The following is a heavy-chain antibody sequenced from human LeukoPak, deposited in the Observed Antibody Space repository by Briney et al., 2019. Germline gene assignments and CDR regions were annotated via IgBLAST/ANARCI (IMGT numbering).Heavy chain of an antibody. D-gene: IGHD1-26*01. Sequence: PGGSLRLSCVASGFTFSSYEMNWVRQAPGKGLEWVSYISSSGNSIFYADFVKGRFTISRDNSKYTLYLQMNSLRVEDTAVYYCAKRGGNYRGFDYWGQGTLVTVSS. CDR1: GFTFSSYE. CDR3: AKRGGNYRGFDY. CDR2: ISSSGNSI. J-gene: IGHJ4*02. V-gene: IGHV3-48*03.